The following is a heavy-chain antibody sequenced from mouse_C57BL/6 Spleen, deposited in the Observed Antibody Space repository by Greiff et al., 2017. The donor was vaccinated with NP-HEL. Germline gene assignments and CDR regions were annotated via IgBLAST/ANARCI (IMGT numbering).Heavy chain of an antibody. D-gene: IGHD4-1*01. CDR2: INYDGSST. CDR3: ARAPANWDKDWYFDV. Sequence: EVKLVESEGGLVQPGSSMKLSCTASGFTFSDYYMAWVRQVPEKGLEWVANINYDGSSTYYLDSLKSRFIISRDNAKNILYLQMSSLKSEDTATYYCARAPANWDKDWYFDVWGTGTTVTVSS. J-gene: IGHJ1*03. CDR1: GFTFSDYY. V-gene: IGHV5-16*01.